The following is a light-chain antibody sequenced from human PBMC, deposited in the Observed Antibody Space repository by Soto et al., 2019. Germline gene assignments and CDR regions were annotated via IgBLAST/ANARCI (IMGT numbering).Light chain of an antibody. Sequence: DIQMTQSPSTLSASVGDTVTITCRATQSIVRWLAWYQQQPGKAPTLLIHEASILASGVPPRFSGNGYATDFTITIASLQSDDFATYYRKTYKTYPPKFRQCTKVDIK. J-gene: IGKJ1*01. CDR1: QSIVRW. CDR2: EAS. CDR3: KTYKTYPPK. V-gene: IGKV1-5*03.